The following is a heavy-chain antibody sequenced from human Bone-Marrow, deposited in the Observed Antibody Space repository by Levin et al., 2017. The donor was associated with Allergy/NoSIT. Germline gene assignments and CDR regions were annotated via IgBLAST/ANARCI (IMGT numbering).Heavy chain of an antibody. J-gene: IGHJ4*02. V-gene: IGHV2-5*02. D-gene: IGHD3-9*01. CDR3: AHTFLPGYYDILTPIAEGFDY. CDR1: GFSLSTSGVG. CDR2: IYWDDDK. Sequence: SGPTLVKPTQTLTLTCTFSGFSLSTSGVGVGWIRQPPGKALEWLALIYWDDDKRYSPSLKSRLTITKDTSKNQVVLTMTNMDPVDTATYYCAHTFLPGYYDILTPIAEGFDYWGQGTLVTVSS.